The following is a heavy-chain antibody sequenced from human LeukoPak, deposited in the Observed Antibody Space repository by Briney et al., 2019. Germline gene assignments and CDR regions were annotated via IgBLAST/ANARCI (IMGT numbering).Heavy chain of an antibody. CDR2: ISYDGSNQ. Sequence: PGGSLRLSCAASRFIFSRFGMHWVRQAPGKGLEWVAVISYDGSNQYYADSVKGRFSISRENSKNTLYLQMNNLRIEDTAVYYCAKDEGGFAAPRGDGFDVWGQGTTVTVSS. J-gene: IGHJ3*01. CDR3: AKDEGGFAAPRGDGFDV. D-gene: IGHD3-16*01. V-gene: IGHV3-30*18. CDR1: RFIFSRFG.